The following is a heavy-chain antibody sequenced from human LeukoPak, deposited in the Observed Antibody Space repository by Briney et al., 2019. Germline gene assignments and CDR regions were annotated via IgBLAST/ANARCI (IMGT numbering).Heavy chain of an antibody. Sequence: PGRSLRLSCTASRFTFSDYGMHWVRQAPGKGLEWVAFISYDGSNKYYADSVKGRFTISRDNSKNTLYLQMNSLRAEDTAVYYCAKELDYGGNSPFHYWGQGTLVTVCS. V-gene: IGHV3-30*18. CDR1: RFTFSDYG. J-gene: IGHJ4*02. D-gene: IGHD4-23*01. CDR3: AKELDYGGNSPFHY. CDR2: ISYDGSNK.